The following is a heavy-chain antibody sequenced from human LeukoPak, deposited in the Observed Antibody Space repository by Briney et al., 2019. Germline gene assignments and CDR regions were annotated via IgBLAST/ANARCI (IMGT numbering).Heavy chain of an antibody. V-gene: IGHV1-69*06. CDR1: GGTFSNYA. Sequence: ASVKVSCKASGGTFSNYAISWVRQAPGQGLEWMGGIIPIFGTANYAQKFRGRVTITADKSTRTAYMELSSLRSEDTAVYYCARRGYSSSWLSPWGQGTLVPVSS. D-gene: IGHD6-13*01. CDR2: IIPIFGTA. CDR3: ARRGYSSSWLSP. J-gene: IGHJ5*02.